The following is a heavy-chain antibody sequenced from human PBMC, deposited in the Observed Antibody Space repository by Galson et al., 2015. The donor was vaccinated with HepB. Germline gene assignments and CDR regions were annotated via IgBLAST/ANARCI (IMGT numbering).Heavy chain of an antibody. J-gene: IGHJ4*02. CDR2: IYWNDDK. D-gene: IGHD2-15*01. CDR1: GFSLSTSGVG. V-gene: IGHV2-5*01. CDR3: AHRPYCSGGSCYPHFDY. Sequence: PALVKPTQTLTLTCTFSGFSLSTSGVGVGWIRQPPGKALEWLALIYWNDDKRYSPSLKSRLTITKDTSKNQVVLTMTNMDPVDTASYYCAHRPYCSGGSCYPHFDYWGQGTLVTVSS.